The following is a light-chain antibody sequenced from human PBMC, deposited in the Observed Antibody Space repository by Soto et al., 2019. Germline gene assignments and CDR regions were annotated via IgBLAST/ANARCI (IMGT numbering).Light chain of an antibody. J-gene: IGKJ5*01. CDR2: DAS. CDR1: QSVSSY. V-gene: IGKV3-11*01. CDR3: QQRQHWPPIT. Sequence: EVVLTQSPATLSLSPGERATLSCRASQSVSSYLAWYQQRPGQAPRLLIYDASNRATGIPARFSGSGSGTDFTLTIISLEPEDIAVYYCQQRQHWPPITFGQGTPLDI.